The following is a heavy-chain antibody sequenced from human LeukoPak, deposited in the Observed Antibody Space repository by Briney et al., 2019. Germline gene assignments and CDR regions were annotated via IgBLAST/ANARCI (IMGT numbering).Heavy chain of an antibody. CDR3: ARDGYDILTGYYIPLG. V-gene: IGHV3-21*01. CDR1: GFTFSSYA. Sequence: PGGSLRLSCAASGFTFSSYAMNWIRQAPGKGLEWVSSISSSGTYIYYADSVKGRFTISRDNAKNSLYLQMNSLRAEDTAVYYCARDGYDILTGYYIPLGWGQGTLVTVSS. J-gene: IGHJ4*02. CDR2: ISSSGTYI. D-gene: IGHD3-9*01.